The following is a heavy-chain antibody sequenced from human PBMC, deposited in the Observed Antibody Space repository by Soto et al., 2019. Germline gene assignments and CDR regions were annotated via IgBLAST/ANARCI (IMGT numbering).Heavy chain of an antibody. V-gene: IGHV1-46*01. D-gene: IGHD5-18*01. Sequence: VASVKVSCKASGYTFTSYYMHWVRQAPGQGLEWMGIINPSGGSTSYAQKFQGRVTMTRDTSTSTVYMELSSLRSEDTAVYYRARDGKTDTAMVTAPGDFDYWGQGTLVNVSS. CDR2: INPSGGST. CDR3: ARDGKTDTAMVTAPGDFDY. J-gene: IGHJ4*02. CDR1: GYTFTSYY.